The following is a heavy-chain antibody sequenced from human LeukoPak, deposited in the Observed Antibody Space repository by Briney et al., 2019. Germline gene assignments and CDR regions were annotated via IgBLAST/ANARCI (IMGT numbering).Heavy chain of an antibody. Sequence: PSETLSLTCAVYGGSSSGYYWSWIRQPRGKGLEWIGEMNHSGGTNYNPSLKSRVTISVDTSKNQFSLKLSSVTAADTAVYYCARLNEWEPFFDIWGQGTMITVSS. CDR3: ARLNEWEPFFDI. J-gene: IGHJ3*02. D-gene: IGHD1-26*01. V-gene: IGHV4-34*01. CDR1: GGSSSGYY. CDR2: MNHSGGT.